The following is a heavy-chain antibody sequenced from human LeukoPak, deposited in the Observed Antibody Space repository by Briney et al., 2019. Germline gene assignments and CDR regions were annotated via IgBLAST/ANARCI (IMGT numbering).Heavy chain of an antibody. V-gene: IGHV1-69*13. J-gene: IGHJ4*02. CDR1: GYTFTGYY. CDR2: IIPTFGTA. Sequence: ASVKVSCKASGYTFTGYYMHWVRQAPGQGLEWMGWIIPTFGTASYAQKFQGRVTITADESTSTAYMELSSLRSEDTAVYYCARDQGGVYSYGYGIDYWGQGTLVTVSS. CDR3: ARDQGGVYSYGYGIDY. D-gene: IGHD5-18*01.